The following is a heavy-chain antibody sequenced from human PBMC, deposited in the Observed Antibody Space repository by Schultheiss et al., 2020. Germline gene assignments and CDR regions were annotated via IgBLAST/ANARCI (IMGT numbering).Heavy chain of an antibody. V-gene: IGHV1-8*01. CDR1: GYTFTSYD. J-gene: IGHJ4*02. D-gene: IGHD3-3*01. CDR3: ARDPSGYDFWSGYYSLPGY. CDR2: MNPNSGNT. Sequence: ASVTVSGKASGYTFTSYDINWVRQATGQGLEWMGWMNPNSGNTGYAQKFQGRVTMTRNTSISTAYMELRSLRSDDTAVYYCARDPSGYDFWSGYYSLPGYWGQGTLVTVSS.